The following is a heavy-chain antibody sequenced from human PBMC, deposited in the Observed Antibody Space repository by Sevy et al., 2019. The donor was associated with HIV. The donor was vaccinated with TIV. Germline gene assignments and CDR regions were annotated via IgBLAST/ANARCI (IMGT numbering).Heavy chain of an antibody. V-gene: IGHV3-7*03. J-gene: IGHJ6*02. CDR1: GFTFHTYW. D-gene: IGHD1-26*01. Sequence: GGSLRLSCVASGFTFHTYWMSWVRQAPGKGLEWVVHIKVDGSEIYYVDSVKGRFTISRDNAKNSLYLQMNSLRVEDTGVYYCARDCNSRTCLWGLDVWGQGTTVTVSS. CDR2: IKVDGSEI. CDR3: ARDCNSRTCLWGLDV.